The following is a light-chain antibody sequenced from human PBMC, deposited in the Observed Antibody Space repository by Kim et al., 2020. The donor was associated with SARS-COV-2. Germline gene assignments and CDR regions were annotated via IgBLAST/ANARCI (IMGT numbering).Light chain of an antibody. Sequence: AWGQTIRLTCQGDSLRKCYATWNQQRPGQAPTLVLYGKYDRPSGIPDRFSGSASGNTASLTITGAQAEDEGDYYCSSRDSSGDHVVFGGGTKLTVL. CDR2: GKY. CDR1: SLRKCY. V-gene: IGLV3-19*01. CDR3: SSRDSSGDHVV. J-gene: IGLJ3*02.